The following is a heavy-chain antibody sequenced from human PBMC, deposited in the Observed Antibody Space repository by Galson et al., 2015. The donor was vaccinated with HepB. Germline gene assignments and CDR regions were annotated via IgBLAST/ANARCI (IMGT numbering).Heavy chain of an antibody. CDR2: IFSNDEK. Sequence: PALVNPTQTLTLTCTVSGFSLSNARMGVSWIRQPPGKALEWLAHIFSNDEKSYSTSLKSRLTISKDTSKSQVVLTMTNMDPVDTATYYCARGIAVTPEYYFDYWGQGTLVTVSS. D-gene: IGHD6-19*01. J-gene: IGHJ4*02. CDR1: GFSLSNARMG. V-gene: IGHV2-26*01. CDR3: ARGIAVTPEYYFDY.